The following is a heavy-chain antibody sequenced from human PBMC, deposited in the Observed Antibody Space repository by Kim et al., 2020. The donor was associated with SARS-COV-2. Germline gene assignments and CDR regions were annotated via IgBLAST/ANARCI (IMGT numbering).Heavy chain of an antibody. D-gene: IGHD2-15*01. J-gene: IGHJ4*02. Sequence: SLKRRVPIPVDTSKNQFSLKLSSVTAADTAVYYCAREGPCSGGSCDLPFDYWGQGTLVTVSS. V-gene: IGHV4-34*01. CDR3: AREGPCSGGSCDLPFDY.